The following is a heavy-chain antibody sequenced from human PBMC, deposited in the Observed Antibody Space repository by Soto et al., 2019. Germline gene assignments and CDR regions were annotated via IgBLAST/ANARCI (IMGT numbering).Heavy chain of an antibody. V-gene: IGHV1-69*02. CDR3: ATSSSVVGNAFDI. Sequence: QVQLVQSGAEVRKPGSSVKVSCKASGGTLSSYPISCVRQAPGHGLEWMGRILPIVGIVNYADKFQGRVTITADKSTSTAYMELSNLRSEDTAMYYCATSSSVVGNAFDIWGQGTLVTVSS. CDR1: GGTLSSYP. J-gene: IGHJ3*02. D-gene: IGHD2-21*01. CDR2: ILPIVGIV.